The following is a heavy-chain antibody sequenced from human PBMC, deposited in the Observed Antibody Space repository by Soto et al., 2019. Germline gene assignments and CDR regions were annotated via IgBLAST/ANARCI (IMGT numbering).Heavy chain of an antibody. CDR3: ARERQEYNWNYFDY. D-gene: IGHD1-20*01. Sequence: SETLSLTCTVSGGSISSGAYYWSWIRQPPGKGLEWIGYIYYSGSTYYNPSLKSRVTISVDTSKNQFSLKLSSVTAADTAVYYCARERQEYNWNYFDYWGQGTLVTVSS. CDR1: GGSISSGAYY. J-gene: IGHJ4*02. V-gene: IGHV4-30-4*01. CDR2: IYYSGST.